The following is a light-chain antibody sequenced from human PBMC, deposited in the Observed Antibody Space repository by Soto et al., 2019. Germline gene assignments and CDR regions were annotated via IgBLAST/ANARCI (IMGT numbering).Light chain of an antibody. V-gene: IGLV2-14*01. J-gene: IGLJ1*01. CDR1: SSDVGGYNY. CDR2: EVS. Sequence: QSVLAQPASVSGSPGQSITISCTGTSSDVGGYNYVSWYQQHPGKAPKLMIYEVSNRPSGVSNRFSGSKSGNTASLNISGLQAEEEADYYCSSYTRSSTLDVFGTGTKVTVL. CDR3: SSYTRSSTLDV.